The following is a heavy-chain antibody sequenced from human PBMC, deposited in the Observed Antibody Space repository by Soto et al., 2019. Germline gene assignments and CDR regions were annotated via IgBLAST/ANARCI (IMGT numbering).Heavy chain of an antibody. J-gene: IGHJ5*02. Sequence: PSETLSLTCAVYGGSFSGYYWSWIRQPPGKGLEWIGEINHSGSTNYNPSLKSRVTISVDTSKDQFSLKLSSVTAADTAVYYCARGPPTPASVGATNNWFDPWGQGTLVTVSS. CDR2: INHSGST. CDR3: ARGPPTPASVGATNNWFDP. CDR1: GGSFSGYY. V-gene: IGHV4-34*01. D-gene: IGHD1-26*01.